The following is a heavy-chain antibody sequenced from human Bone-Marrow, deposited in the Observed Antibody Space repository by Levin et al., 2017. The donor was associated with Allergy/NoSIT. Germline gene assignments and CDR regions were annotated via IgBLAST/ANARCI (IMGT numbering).Heavy chain of an antibody. Sequence: GESLKISCAASGFTFSSYALTWVRQAPGKGLEWVSSVSGNGGSTYYADSVKGRFTISRDNSKNIVYLHMNGLRGDDTAIYYCAKDPHYDFWSPFYEFWGQGALITVST. J-gene: IGHJ4*02. V-gene: IGHV3-23*01. CDR2: VSGNGGST. CDR3: AKDPHYDFWSPFYEF. D-gene: IGHD3-3*01. CDR1: GFTFSSYA.